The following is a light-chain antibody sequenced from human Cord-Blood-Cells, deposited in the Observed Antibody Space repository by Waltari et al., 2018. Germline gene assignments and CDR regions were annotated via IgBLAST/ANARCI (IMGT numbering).Light chain of an antibody. V-gene: IGLV2-23*01. CDR3: CSYAGSSTWV. J-gene: IGLJ3*02. CDR1: SSDVGSYNL. Sequence: QSALTQPASVSGSPAQSITLSCTCTSSDVGSYNLVSWYQQPPGKAPNLMIYEGSKRPSGVSNRFSGSKSGNTASLTISGRQAEDEADYYCCSYAGSSTWVFGGGTKLTVL. CDR2: EGS.